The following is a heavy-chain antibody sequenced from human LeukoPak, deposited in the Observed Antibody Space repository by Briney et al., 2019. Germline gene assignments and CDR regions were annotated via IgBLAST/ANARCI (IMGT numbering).Heavy chain of an antibody. Sequence: KPSETLSLTCAVYGGSFSGYYWSWIRQPPGKGLEWIGEINHSGSTNYNPSLKSRVTISVDTSKNQFSLKLSSVTAADTAVYHCARVRYSSSWPRAYYYYYYMDVWGKGTTVTVSS. CDR1: GGSFSGYY. CDR3: ARVRYSSSWPRAYYYYYYMDV. CDR2: INHSGST. V-gene: IGHV4-34*01. J-gene: IGHJ6*03. D-gene: IGHD6-13*01.